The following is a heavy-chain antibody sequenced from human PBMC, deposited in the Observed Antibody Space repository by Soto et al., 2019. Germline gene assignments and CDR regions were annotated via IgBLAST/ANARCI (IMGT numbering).Heavy chain of an antibody. V-gene: IGHV3-30-3*01. Sequence: GGSLRLSCAASGFTFSSYAMHWVRQAPGKGLEWVAVISYDGSNKYYADSVKGRFTISRDNSKNTLYLQMNSLRAEDTAVYYCARDRGPLMAVGIDYWGQGTLVTVSS. CDR2: ISYDGSNK. CDR1: GFTFSSYA. J-gene: IGHJ4*02. D-gene: IGHD3-10*01. CDR3: ARDRGPLMAVGIDY.